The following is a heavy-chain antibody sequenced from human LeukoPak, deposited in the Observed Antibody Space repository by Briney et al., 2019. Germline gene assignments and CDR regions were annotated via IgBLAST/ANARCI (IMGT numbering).Heavy chain of an antibody. Sequence: SETLSLTCAVYGGSFSGYYWSWIRQPPGKGLEWIGEINHSGSTNYNPSLKSRVTISVDTSKNQFSLKLSSVTAADTAVYYCARHETLAARPHNWFDPWGQGTLVTVSS. J-gene: IGHJ5*02. CDR3: ARHETLAARPHNWFDP. CDR1: GGSFSGYY. CDR2: INHSGST. D-gene: IGHD6-6*01. V-gene: IGHV4-34*01.